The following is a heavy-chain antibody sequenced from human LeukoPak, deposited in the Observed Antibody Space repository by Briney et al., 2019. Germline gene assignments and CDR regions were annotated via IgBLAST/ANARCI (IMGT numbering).Heavy chain of an antibody. CDR3: ARPPRGYSYGLSDY. V-gene: IGHV3-30*03. Sequence: GGSLRLSCAASGFTFSSYGMHWVRQAPGKGLEWVAVISYDGSNKYYADSVKGRFTISRDNSKNTLYLQMNSLRAEDTAVYYCARPPRGYSYGLSDYWGQGTLVTVSS. CDR1: GFTFSSYG. J-gene: IGHJ4*02. CDR2: ISYDGSNK. D-gene: IGHD5-18*01.